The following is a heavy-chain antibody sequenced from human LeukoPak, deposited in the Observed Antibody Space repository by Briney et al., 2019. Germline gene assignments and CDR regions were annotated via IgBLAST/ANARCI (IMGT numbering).Heavy chain of an antibody. D-gene: IGHD4-23*01. V-gene: IGHV5-51*01. Sequence: RGESLKISCEGSGNSFTTYWIAWVRQMPGKGLEWMGIIHPGESDTRYSPSFQGQVTISADKSINTAYLQWSSLKASDTAMYYCARRVVNNRNWYFNLWGRGTLVTVSS. CDR3: ARRVVNNRNWYFNL. CDR1: GNSFTTYW. CDR2: IHPGESDT. J-gene: IGHJ2*01.